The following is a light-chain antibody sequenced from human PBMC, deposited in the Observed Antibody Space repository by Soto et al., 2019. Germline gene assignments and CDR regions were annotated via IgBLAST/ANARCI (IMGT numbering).Light chain of an antibody. J-gene: IGLJ1*01. V-gene: IGLV1-44*01. CDR3: AAWDDSLNGYV. Sequence: VLTQPPSASGTPGQRVTISCSGSSSNIGSNTVNWYQQLPGTAPKLLIYSNNQRPSGVPDRFSGSKSGTSASLAISGLQSEDEADYYCAAWDDSLNGYVFGTGTKLTVL. CDR1: SSNIGSNT. CDR2: SNN.